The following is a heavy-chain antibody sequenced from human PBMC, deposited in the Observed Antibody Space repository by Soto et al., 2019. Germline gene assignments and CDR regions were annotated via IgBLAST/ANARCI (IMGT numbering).Heavy chain of an antibody. D-gene: IGHD3-10*01. J-gene: IGHJ4*02. Sequence: QITLKESGPTLVKPTQTLTLTCTFSGFSLSTSGVGVDWIRQPPVKALEWLALIYWDDDKRYSPSLKSRLTITKDTSKNQVVLTMTNMDPVDPATYYCARSYGSGSLSPFDYWGQGTLVTVSS. V-gene: IGHV2-5*02. CDR3: ARSYGSGSLSPFDY. CDR1: GFSLSTSGVG. CDR2: IYWDDDK.